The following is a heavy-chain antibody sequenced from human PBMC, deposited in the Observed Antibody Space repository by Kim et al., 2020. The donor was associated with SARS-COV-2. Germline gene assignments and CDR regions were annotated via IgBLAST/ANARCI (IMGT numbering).Heavy chain of an antibody. V-gene: IGHV4-59*08. J-gene: IGHJ6*02. Sequence: SETLSLTCTVSGGSISSYYWSWIRQPPGKGLEWIGYIYYSGSTNYNPSLKSRVTISVDTSKNQFSLKLSSVTAADTAVYYCARCSTAAGNYYYYGMDVWGQGTTVTVSS. CDR1: GGSISSYY. D-gene: IGHD6-13*01. CDR3: ARCSTAAGNYYYYGMDV. CDR2: IYYSGST.